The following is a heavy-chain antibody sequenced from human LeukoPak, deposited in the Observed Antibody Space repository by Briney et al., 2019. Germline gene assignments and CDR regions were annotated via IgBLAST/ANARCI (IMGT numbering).Heavy chain of an antibody. V-gene: IGHV4-59*01. D-gene: IGHD3-22*01. CDR2: IYYSGST. J-gene: IGHJ1*01. CDR1: GGSINNYY. Sequence: NPSQTLSLTCTVSGGSINNYYWSWIRQPPGKGLEWIGYIYYSGSTNYNPSLKSRVTISVDTSKNQFSLKLSSVTAADTAVYYCVRDHYYDSSGYTFRHWGQGTLVTVSS. CDR3: VRDHYYDSSGYTFRH.